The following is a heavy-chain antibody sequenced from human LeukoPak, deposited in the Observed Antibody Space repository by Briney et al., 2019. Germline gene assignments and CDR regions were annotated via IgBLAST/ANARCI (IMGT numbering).Heavy chain of an antibody. Sequence: GGSLRLSCAASGFTLSSYEMNWVRQAPGKGLEWVSYISSSGSTIKYADSVKGRFTISRDNAKNSLYLQMNSLRAEDTAVYYCARDLSSGWYLSSASCYFDYWGQGTLVTVSS. CDR1: GFTLSSYE. D-gene: IGHD6-19*01. V-gene: IGHV3-48*03. CDR2: ISSSGSTI. J-gene: IGHJ4*02. CDR3: ARDLSSGWYLSSASCYFDY.